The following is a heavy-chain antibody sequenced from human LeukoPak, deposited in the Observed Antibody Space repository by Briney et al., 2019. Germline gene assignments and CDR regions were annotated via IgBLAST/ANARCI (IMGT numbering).Heavy chain of an antibody. J-gene: IGHJ3*02. CDR3: ARHWVQDGFDI. V-gene: IGHV5-51*01. D-gene: IGHD3-16*01. CDR2: IYPGDSET. CDR1: GYSFTNYW. Sequence: GESLKISCKGSGYSFTNYWIGWVRQMPGKGLEWMGIIYPGDSETRHSPSFQGQVTISADKSISTAYLQWSSLKASDTATYYCARHWVQDGFDIWGQGTLVTVSS.